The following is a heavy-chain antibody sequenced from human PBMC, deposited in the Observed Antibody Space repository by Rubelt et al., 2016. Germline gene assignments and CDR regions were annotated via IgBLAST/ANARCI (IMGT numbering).Heavy chain of an antibody. CDR2: IWYDGSNK. CDR1: GFTFSSYG. V-gene: IGHV3-33*01. Sequence: QVQLVESGGGVVQPGRSLRLSCAASGFTFSSYGMHWVRQAPGKGLEWVAVIWYDGSNKYYADSVKGRFTIARDKSKKPLYLQMNGLRAEDTAVYYCARGRAGSSSWYPVFGAFDIWGQGTMVTVSS. CDR3: ARGRAGSSSWYPVFGAFDI. D-gene: IGHD6-13*01. J-gene: IGHJ3*02.